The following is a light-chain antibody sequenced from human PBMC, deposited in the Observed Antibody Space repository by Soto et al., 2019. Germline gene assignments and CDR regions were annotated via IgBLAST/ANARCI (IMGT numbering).Light chain of an antibody. CDR3: HKCIN. Sequence: EFVLIQSPGTLSLSPGERATLSCRASQFLSSYLAWYQQIPGQPPRLLIYDTSNRVTGIPARCSGSRSGTDFTRTISSLEPEDFDVYFCHKCINFGQGTRLAIK. J-gene: IGKJ5*01. CDR1: QFLSSY. V-gene: IGKV3-11*01. CDR2: DTS.